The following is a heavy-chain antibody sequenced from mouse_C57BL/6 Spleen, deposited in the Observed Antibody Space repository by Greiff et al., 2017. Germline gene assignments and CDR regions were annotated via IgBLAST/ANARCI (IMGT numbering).Heavy chain of an antibody. CDR3: ARRGGRVSFDY. J-gene: IGHJ2*01. V-gene: IGHV1-26*01. CDR1: GYTFTDYY. Sequence: EVQLQQSGPELVKPGASVKISCKASGYTFTDYYMNWVKQSHGKSLEWIGDINPNNGGTSYNQKFKGKATLTVDKSSSTAYMELRSLTSEDSAVYYCARRGGRVSFDYWGQGTTLTVSS. CDR2: INPNNGGT.